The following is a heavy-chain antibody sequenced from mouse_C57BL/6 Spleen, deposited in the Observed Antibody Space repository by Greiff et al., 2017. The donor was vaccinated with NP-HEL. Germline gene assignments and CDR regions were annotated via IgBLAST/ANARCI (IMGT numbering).Heavy chain of an antibody. Sequence: EVKLMESGGGLVKPGGSLKLSCAASGFTFSDYGMHWVRQAPEKGLEWVAYISSGSSTIYYADTVKGRFTISRDNAKNTLFLQMTSLRSEDTAMYYWARRGGLWDYFDYWGQGTTLTVSS. D-gene: IGHD6-2*01. J-gene: IGHJ2*01. CDR3: ARRGGLWDYFDY. V-gene: IGHV5-17*01. CDR1: GFTFSDYG. CDR2: ISSGSSTI.